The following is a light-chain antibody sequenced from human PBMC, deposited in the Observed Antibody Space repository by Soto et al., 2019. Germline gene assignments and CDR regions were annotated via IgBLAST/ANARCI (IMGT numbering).Light chain of an antibody. CDR2: DAS. V-gene: IGKV1-33*01. CDR1: QNINNY. CDR3: QQYENLPT. J-gene: IGKJ5*01. Sequence: DIQMTQSPSSLSASVGDRVTISCQASQNINNYLNLYQQKPGXAPKXLIYDASNLEAGVPSRLRGSGSGTDFTFTISRLQPEDIATYYCQQYENLPTFGQGTRLEIK.